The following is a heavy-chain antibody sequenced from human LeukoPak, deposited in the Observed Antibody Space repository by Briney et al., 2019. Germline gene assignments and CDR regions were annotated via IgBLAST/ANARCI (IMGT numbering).Heavy chain of an antibody. CDR2: ISAYNGNT. V-gene: IGHV1-18*04. CDR1: GYTSTSYY. Sequence: GASVTVSCTASGYTSTSYYMHWVRQAPGQGLEWMGWISAYNGNTNYAQKLQGRVTMTTDTSTSTAYMELRSLRSGDTAVYYCARDVAFVRIAVAGDYWGQGTLVTVSS. CDR3: ARDVAFVRIAVAGDY. J-gene: IGHJ4*02. D-gene: IGHD6-19*01.